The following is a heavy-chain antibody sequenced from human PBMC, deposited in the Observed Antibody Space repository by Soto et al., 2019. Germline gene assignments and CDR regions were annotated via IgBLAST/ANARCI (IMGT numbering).Heavy chain of an antibody. V-gene: IGHV3-66*01. CDR3: ARVHSSSYHYFDY. CDR2: IYSAGSA. D-gene: IGHD6-13*01. Sequence: PSETLSLTCTVSGGSVSSSLWWSWVRQSPGKGLEWVSVIYSAGSADFADSVKGRFTISRDNSKNTLYLQMSSLRAEDTAVYYCARVHSSSYHYFDYRGQGTLVTVSS. J-gene: IGHJ4*02. CDR1: GGSVSSSLW.